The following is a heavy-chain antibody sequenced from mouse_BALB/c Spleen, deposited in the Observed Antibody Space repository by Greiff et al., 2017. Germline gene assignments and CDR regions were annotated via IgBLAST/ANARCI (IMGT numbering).Heavy chain of an antibody. CDR2: ISSGGSYT. D-gene: IGHD1-1*01. V-gene: IGHV5-9-4*01. CDR3: ARGYYGSSYSWFAY. CDR1: GFTFSSYA. J-gene: IGHJ3*01. Sequence: EVHLVESGGGLVKPGGSLKLSCAASGFTFSSYAMSWVRQSPEKRLEWVAEISSGGSYTYYPDTVTGRFTISRDNAKNTLYLEMSSLRSEDTAMYYCARGYYGSSYSWFAYWGQGTLVTVSA.